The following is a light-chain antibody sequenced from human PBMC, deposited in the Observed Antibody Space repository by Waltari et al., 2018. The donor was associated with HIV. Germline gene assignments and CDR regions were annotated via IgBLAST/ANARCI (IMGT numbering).Light chain of an antibody. Sequence: SYELPQPPSLSVSPGQTASIPCSGNKLDNQFVCWYNQRPGQSPVLVIYQDTKRPSDIPERFSGSSSGDTATLTISETQTVDEGDCYCQAWDSTVAVFGGGTRLTVL. J-gene: IGLJ2*01. V-gene: IGLV3-1*01. CDR2: QDT. CDR1: KLDNQF. CDR3: QAWDSTVAV.